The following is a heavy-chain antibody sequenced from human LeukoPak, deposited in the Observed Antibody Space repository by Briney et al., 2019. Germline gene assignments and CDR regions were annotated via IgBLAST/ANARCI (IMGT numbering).Heavy chain of an antibody. Sequence: GASVKVSCKASGYTFTSYYMHWVRQAPGQGLEWMGWINPNSGGTNYAQKFQGRVTMTRDTSISTAYMELSRLRSDDTAVYYCAREAAAAGENYFDYWGQGTLVTVSS. D-gene: IGHD6-13*01. CDR1: GYTFTSYY. J-gene: IGHJ4*02. CDR2: INPNSGGT. V-gene: IGHV1-2*02. CDR3: AREAAAAGENYFDY.